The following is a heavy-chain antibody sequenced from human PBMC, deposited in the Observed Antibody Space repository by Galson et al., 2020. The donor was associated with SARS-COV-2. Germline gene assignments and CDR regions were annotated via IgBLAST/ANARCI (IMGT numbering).Heavy chain of an antibody. V-gene: IGHV4-59*01. CDR2: IYYSGST. CDR3: ASSRAWAAGPNWFDP. J-gene: IGHJ5*02. D-gene: IGHD6-13*01. Sequence: SETLSLTCTVSGGSISSYYWSWIRQPPGKGLEWIGYIYYSGSTNYNPSLKSRVTISVDTSKNQFSLKLSSVTAADTAVYYCASSRAWAAGPNWFDPWGQGTLVTVSS. CDR1: GGSISSYY.